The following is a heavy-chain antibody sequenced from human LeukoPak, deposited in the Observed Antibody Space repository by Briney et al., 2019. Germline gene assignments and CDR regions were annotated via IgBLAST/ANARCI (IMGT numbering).Heavy chain of an antibody. CDR1: GFTVSSNY. CDR2: IYSGGDK. D-gene: IGHD6-6*01. Sequence: GGSLRLSCAPPGFTVSSNYVSWVRQAPGKGLEWASVIYSGGDKYYADSEKGRFTLSRDNSKNLLYLQMNSLRAEATALYYCGRGGAARSAGHWGQGTLVTVSS. CDR3: GRGGAARSAGH. V-gene: IGHV3-53*01. J-gene: IGHJ4*02.